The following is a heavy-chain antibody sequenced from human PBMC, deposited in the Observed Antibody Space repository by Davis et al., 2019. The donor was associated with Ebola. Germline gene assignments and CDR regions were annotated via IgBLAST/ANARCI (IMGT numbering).Heavy chain of an antibody. V-gene: IGHV5-10-1*01. D-gene: IGHD2-8*01. J-gene: IGHJ4*01. Sequence: GESLNTSCTGSGYSFTSYWISWVRQIPGKGLEWMGRIDPSDSYTNYSPSFQGHGTISADKSIRTAYLQWSSLKASDTAMYYCARQRHIVLMANDYWGQGTLVTVSS. CDR2: IDPSDSYT. CDR3: ARQRHIVLMANDY. CDR1: GYSFTSYW.